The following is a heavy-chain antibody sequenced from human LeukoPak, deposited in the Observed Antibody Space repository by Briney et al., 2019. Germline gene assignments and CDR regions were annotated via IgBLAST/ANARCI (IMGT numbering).Heavy chain of an antibody. CDR2: IVGDGSAT. J-gene: IGHJ4*02. D-gene: IGHD3-10*01. CDR3: ARASLLGSGSPYNFDH. CDR1: GFTFSTYW. V-gene: IGHV3-74*01. Sequence: GGSLRLSCAASGFTFSTYWMHWVRQVPGKGLVWVSRIVGDGSATSYADSVKGRFTISRDNAKNTLYLQMNSLRVDDTAVYYCARASLLGSGSPYNFDHWGQGTLVTVSS.